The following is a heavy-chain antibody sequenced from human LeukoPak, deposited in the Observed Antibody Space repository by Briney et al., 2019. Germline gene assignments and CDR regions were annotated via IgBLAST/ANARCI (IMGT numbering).Heavy chain of an antibody. CDR2: IYYSGST. CDR3: ARGADGGYDSSGYYSH. D-gene: IGHD3-22*01. CDR1: GGSISSYY. Sequence: SETLSLTCTVSGGSISSYYWSWIRQPPGKGLEWIGYIYYSGSTNYNPSLKSRVTISVDTSKNQFSLKLSSVTAADTAVYYCARGADGGYDSSGYYSHWGQGTLVTVSS. J-gene: IGHJ4*02. V-gene: IGHV4-59*01.